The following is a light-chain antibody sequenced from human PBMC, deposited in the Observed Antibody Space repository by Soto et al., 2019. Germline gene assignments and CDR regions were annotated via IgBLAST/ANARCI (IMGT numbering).Light chain of an antibody. CDR3: QQYMSSVT. Sequence: EIVLTQSPGSLSLSPGQRATLSCRASQSVDTTFFAWYQKKPGQAPRLLIQGASKRATGIPDRFSGSGSGTDFTLIISRLEPEVFAVYYCQQYMSSVTFGQGTKVEI. J-gene: IGKJ1*01. CDR2: GAS. CDR1: QSVDTTF. V-gene: IGKV3-20*01.